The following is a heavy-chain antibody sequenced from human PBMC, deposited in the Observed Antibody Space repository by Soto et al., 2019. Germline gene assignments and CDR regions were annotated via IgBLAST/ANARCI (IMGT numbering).Heavy chain of an antibody. CDR2: IYYSGST. V-gene: IGHV4-59*01. Sequence: SETLSLTCTVSGGSISSYYWSWIRQPPGKGLEWIGYIYYSGSTNYNPSLKSRVTISVDTSKNQFSLKLSSVTAADTAVYYCARKRVVTASYAFDIWGQGTMVTVSS. CDR1: GGSISSYY. D-gene: IGHD2-15*01. CDR3: ARKRVVTASYAFDI. J-gene: IGHJ3*02.